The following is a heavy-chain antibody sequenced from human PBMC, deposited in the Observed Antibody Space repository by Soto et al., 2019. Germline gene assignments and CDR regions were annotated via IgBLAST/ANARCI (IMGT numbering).Heavy chain of an antibody. Sequence: EVQLLESGGALVQPGGSLRLSCAGSGFTFSNYGMTWVRQAPGRGLAWVSGVSGDGNTAYYADSVRGRFTISRDNSKDTLFVQMNSLRGDDTAVYYCAKEASVPSLGEFWYFDLWGRGTQVTVSS. CDR2: VSGDGNTA. CDR3: AKEASVPSLGEFWYFDL. D-gene: IGHD3-10*01. CDR1: GFTFSNYG. J-gene: IGHJ2*01. V-gene: IGHV3-23*01.